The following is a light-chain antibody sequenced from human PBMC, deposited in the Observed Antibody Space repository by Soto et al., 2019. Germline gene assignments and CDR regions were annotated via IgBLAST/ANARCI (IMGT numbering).Light chain of an antibody. V-gene: IGLV3-21*02. CDR1: NIGSKS. CDR2: DDS. J-gene: IGLJ2*01. CDR3: QVWDSGSNHVV. Sequence: SYELTQPPSVSVVPGQTASLTCGGNNIGSKSVHWYQQQPGQAPVLVVYDDSDRPSGIPERFSGSNSGNTATLTITRVEAGDGADYFCQVWDSGSNHVVFGGGTKVTVL.